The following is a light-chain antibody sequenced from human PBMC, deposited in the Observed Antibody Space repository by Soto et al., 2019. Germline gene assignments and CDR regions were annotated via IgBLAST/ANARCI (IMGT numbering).Light chain of an antibody. V-gene: IGKV1-39*01. J-gene: IGKJ5*01. CDR1: ESISRH. Sequence: DIQMSQSPSSLSASVGDRVTITCRAAESISRHLNWYQQKPGRAPDLLIYAASTLQNGVPSRFTGSGSGTEFTLTITGLQLEDFATYYCQQEYSTLATFGQGTRLEIK. CDR3: QQEYSTLAT. CDR2: AAS.